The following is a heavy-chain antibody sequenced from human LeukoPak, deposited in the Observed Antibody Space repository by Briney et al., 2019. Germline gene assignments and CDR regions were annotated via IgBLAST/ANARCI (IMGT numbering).Heavy chain of an antibody. CDR1: GFTFSSYS. CDR2: ISSSSSYI. Sequence: PGGSLRLSCAASGFTFSSYSMNWVRQAPGKGLEWVSSISSSSSYIYYADSVKGRFTISRDNAKNSLYLQMNSLRAEDTAVYYCARADLLNIVVVVANHYYYGMDVWGKGTTVTVSS. D-gene: IGHD2-15*01. J-gene: IGHJ6*04. CDR3: ARADLLNIVVVVANHYYYGMDV. V-gene: IGHV3-21*01.